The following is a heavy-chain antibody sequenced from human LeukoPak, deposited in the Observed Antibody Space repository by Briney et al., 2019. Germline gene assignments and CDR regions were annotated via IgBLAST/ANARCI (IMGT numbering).Heavy chain of an antibody. CDR3: ARPHRTQEDVFDI. J-gene: IGHJ3*02. D-gene: IGHD1-14*01. V-gene: IGHV1-8*01. CDR1: GYTFTSYD. CDR2: MNPNSGNT. Sequence: ASVKVSCKASGYTFTSYDINWVRQATGQGLEWMGWMNPNSGNTGYAQKFQGRVTMTRNTSISTAYMELSSLRSEDTAVYYCARPHRTQEDVFDIWGQGTMVTVSS.